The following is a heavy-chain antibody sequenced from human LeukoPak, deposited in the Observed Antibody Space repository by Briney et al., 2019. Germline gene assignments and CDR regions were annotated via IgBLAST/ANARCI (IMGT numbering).Heavy chain of an antibody. Sequence: ASVKVSCKASGYTFTSYGISWVRQAPGQGLEWMGWISAYNGNTNYAQKFQGRVTMTRNTSISTAYMELSSLRSEDTAVYYCARDTAMAKDAFDIWGQGTMVTVSS. CDR2: ISAYNGNT. CDR1: GYTFTSYG. V-gene: IGHV1-18*01. J-gene: IGHJ3*02. D-gene: IGHD5-18*01. CDR3: ARDTAMAKDAFDI.